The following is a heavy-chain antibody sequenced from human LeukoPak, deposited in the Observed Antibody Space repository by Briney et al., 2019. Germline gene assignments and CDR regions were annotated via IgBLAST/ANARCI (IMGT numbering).Heavy chain of an antibody. V-gene: IGHV3-23*01. CDR3: AKEGYDILTGYRTNWFDP. CDR2: FTNHHTT. CDR1: GFTFSIHA. Sequence: PGGSLRLSCEASGFTFSIHAMTWVRQAPGKGLEWVSTFTNHHTTYYTDSVKGRFTISRDNSKNTLYLQMDSVRPEDTAVYYCAKEGYDILTGYRTNWFDPWGQGTLDTVSS. D-gene: IGHD3-9*01. J-gene: IGHJ5*02.